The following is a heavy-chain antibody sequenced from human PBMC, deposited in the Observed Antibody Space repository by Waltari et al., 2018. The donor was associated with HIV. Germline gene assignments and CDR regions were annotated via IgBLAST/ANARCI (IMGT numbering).Heavy chain of an antibody. Sequence: EVQLLESGGGLVQPGGSLRLSCAASGFTFSSYAMSCVRLAPGKGLEWVSGISGSGDSTYYADSVKGRFTISRDNSKNTLYLQMNSLRAEDTAVYYCAKDRGNDYGDHYYYYGMDVWGQGTTVTVSS. V-gene: IGHV3-23*01. CDR2: ISGSGDST. J-gene: IGHJ6*02. CDR1: GFTFSSYA. D-gene: IGHD4-17*01. CDR3: AKDRGNDYGDHYYYYGMDV.